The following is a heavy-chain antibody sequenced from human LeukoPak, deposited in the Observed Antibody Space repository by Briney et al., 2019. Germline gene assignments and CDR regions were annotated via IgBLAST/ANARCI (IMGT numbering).Heavy chain of an antibody. V-gene: IGHV4-59*01. CDR1: GGSISSYY. CDR2: IYYSGST. D-gene: IGHD2-21*02. Sequence: PSETLSLTCTVSGGSISSYYWSWIRQPPGKGLGWIGYIYYSGSTNYNPSLKSRVTISVDTSKNQFSLKLSSVTAADTAVYYCARVVVVTAIDITFDYWGQGTLVTVSP. J-gene: IGHJ4*02. CDR3: ARVVVVTAIDITFDY.